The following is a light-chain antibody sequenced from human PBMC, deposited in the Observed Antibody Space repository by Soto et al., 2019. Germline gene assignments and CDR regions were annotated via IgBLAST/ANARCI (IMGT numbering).Light chain of an antibody. CDR1: QSISSN. J-gene: IGKJ1*01. Sequence: EIVMTQSPATLSVSPGERVTLSCRASQSISSNLAWYQQKPGQAPRLLIYGASITATGIPARFSGSGSGTEFSLTISSLQSEDFAIYYCQHYNNWPPSTFGPGTKVDIX. V-gene: IGKV3-15*01. CDR3: QHYNNWPPST. CDR2: GAS.